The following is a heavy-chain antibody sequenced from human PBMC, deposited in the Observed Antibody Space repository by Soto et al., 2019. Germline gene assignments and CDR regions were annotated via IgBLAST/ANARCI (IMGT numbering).Heavy chain of an antibody. CDR1: GFTFSSYA. D-gene: IGHD3-16*01. CDR2: ISYDGSNK. J-gene: IGHJ4*02. Sequence: LRLSCAASGFTFSSYAMHWVRQAPGKGLEWVAVISYDGSNKYYADSVKGRFTISRDNSKNTLYLQMNSLRAEDTAVYYCARDGPPRGSVEYWGQGTLVTVSS. V-gene: IGHV3-30-3*01. CDR3: ARDGPPRGSVEY.